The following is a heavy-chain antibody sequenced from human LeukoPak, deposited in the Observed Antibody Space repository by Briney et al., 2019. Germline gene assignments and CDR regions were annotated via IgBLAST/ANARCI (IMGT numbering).Heavy chain of an antibody. CDR3: ARGGGSYYFDP. CDR2: IYHSGST. CDR1: GGSISSGGYY. J-gene: IGHJ5*02. V-gene: IGHV4-30-2*01. D-gene: IGHD1-26*01. Sequence: PSQTLSLTCTVFGGSISSGGYYWSWIRQPPGKGLEWIGYIYHSGSTYYNPSLKSRATISVDRSKNQFSLKLSSVTAADTAVYYCARGGGSYYFDPWGQGTLVTVSS.